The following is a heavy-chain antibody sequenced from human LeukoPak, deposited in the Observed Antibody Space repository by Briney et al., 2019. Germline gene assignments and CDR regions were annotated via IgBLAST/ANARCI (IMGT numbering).Heavy chain of an antibody. CDR3: AKSNGYGLVDI. Sequence: ASETLSLTCAVYGGSFSGYYWTWIRQPPGKGLEWIGNIFYSGSTYYSPSFKSRVTISLDTSRNQFSLKVNSVTAADTAVYYCAKSNGYGLVDIWGQGTMVTVSS. D-gene: IGHD3-10*01. J-gene: IGHJ3*02. V-gene: IGHV4-34*12. CDR1: GGSFSGYY. CDR2: IFYSGST.